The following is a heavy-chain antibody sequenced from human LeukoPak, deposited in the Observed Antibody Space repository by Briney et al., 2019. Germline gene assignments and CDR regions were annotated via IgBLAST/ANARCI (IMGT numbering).Heavy chain of an antibody. J-gene: IGHJ4*02. CDR2: ISGSGGST. CDR1: GFTFSSYA. D-gene: IGHD6-19*01. Sequence: GSLRLSCAASGFTFSSYAMSWVRQAPGKGLEWVSAISGSGGSTYYADSVKGRFTISRDNSKNTLYLQMNSLRAEDTAVYYCAKDIRKAVAGSIFDYWGQGTLVTVSS. CDR3: AKDIRKAVAGSIFDY. V-gene: IGHV3-23*01.